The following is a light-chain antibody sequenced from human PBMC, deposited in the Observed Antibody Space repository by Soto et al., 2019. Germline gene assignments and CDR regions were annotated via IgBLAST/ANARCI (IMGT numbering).Light chain of an antibody. CDR2: GAS. V-gene: IGKV3-20*01. CDR1: QSLSSY. J-gene: IGKJ3*01. Sequence: EIVLTQSPGTLSLSPGERATLSCRASQSLSSYLAWYQHKPGQAPRLLIYGASSRATDIPDRFSGSGSGTDYTLTISRLEPEDFAVYYCQQYGGSPFTFGPGTEVDFK. CDR3: QQYGGSPFT.